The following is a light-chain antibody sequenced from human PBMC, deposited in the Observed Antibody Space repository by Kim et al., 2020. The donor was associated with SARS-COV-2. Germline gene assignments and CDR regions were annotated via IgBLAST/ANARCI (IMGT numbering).Light chain of an antibody. CDR1: QSMSSN. J-gene: IGKJ4*01. V-gene: IGKV3-15*01. Sequence: ASPGERVTPSCRASQSMSSNLAWYQQKPGQAPRLLIYGASTRATGIPDRFSGSGSGTEFTLTISSLQSEDFAVYYCQQYNNWPLTFGGGTKVDIK. CDR2: GAS. CDR3: QQYNNWPLT.